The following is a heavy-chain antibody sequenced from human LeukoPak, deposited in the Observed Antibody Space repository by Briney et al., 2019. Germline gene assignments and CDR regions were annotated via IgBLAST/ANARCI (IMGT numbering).Heavy chain of an antibody. D-gene: IGHD2-15*01. Sequence: SETLTLTSAVYGGSCSGYYWSWIRQPPGKGLEWIGEINHSGSTNYNPSLKSRVTISVDTSKNQFSLKLSSVTAADTAVYYCARVNTQGVPSPWGQGILVTVSS. CDR1: GGSCSGYY. CDR2: INHSGST. J-gene: IGHJ5*02. CDR3: ARVNTQGVPSP. V-gene: IGHV4-34*01.